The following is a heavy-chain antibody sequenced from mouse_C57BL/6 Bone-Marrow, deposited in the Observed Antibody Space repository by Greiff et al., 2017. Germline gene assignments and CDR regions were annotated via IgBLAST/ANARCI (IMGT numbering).Heavy chain of an antibody. J-gene: IGHJ1*03. D-gene: IGHD1-1*01. CDR2: IYPGSGNT. CDR1: GYTFTDYY. CDR3: ARGDYYGSSYWYFDV. Sequence: QVHVKQSGAELVRPGASVKLSCKASGYTFTDYYINWVKQRPGQGLEWIARIYPGSGNTSYNEKFKGKATLTAEKSSSTAYMQLSSLTSEDSAVYFCARGDYYGSSYWYFDVWGTGTTVTVSS. V-gene: IGHV1-76*01.